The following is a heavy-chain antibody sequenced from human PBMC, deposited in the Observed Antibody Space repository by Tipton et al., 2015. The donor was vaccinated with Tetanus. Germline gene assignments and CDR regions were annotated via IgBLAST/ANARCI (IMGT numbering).Heavy chain of an antibody. CDR1: GGSISGYY. Sequence: GLVKPSETLSLTCGVNGGSISGYYWSWLRQPPGKGLEWIGEVNRGGTTGSNPSLKSRVSMSVDTSKNQFSLNMTSVTAADTAVYYCARLREIVSRSGWAFDYWGQGILVTVSS. V-gene: IGHV4-34*01. J-gene: IGHJ4*02. CDR3: ARLREIVSRSGWAFDY. CDR2: VNRGGTT. D-gene: IGHD5/OR15-5a*01.